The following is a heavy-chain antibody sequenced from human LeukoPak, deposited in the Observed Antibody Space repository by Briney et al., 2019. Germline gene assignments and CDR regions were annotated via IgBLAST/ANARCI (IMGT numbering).Heavy chain of an antibody. CDR2: IYYSAST. D-gene: IGHD3-22*01. J-gene: IGHJ4*02. CDR1: DGSISSYY. Sequence: SSETLTLTCTAADGSISSYYWSWLRQPPGKGLEWIGYIYYSASTNYNPSLKSRVTISVDTSKNQFSLKLSSVTAADTAVYYCANYYYDSSGYYYFDYWGQGTLVTVSS. V-gene: IGHV4-59*01. CDR3: ANYYYDSSGYYYFDY.